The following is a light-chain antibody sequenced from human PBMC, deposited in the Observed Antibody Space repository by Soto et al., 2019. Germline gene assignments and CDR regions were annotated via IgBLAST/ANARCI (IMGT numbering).Light chain of an antibody. CDR2: EVT. Sequence: QSALTQHPSASGSPGQSVTISCTGTSSDVGGYNYVSWYQQHPGKAPKLIIYEVTKRPSGVPDRFSGSKSGNTASLTVSGLQAEDEADYYCSSHAGIINVVFGGGTQLTVL. CDR1: SSDVGGYNY. V-gene: IGLV2-8*01. CDR3: SSHAGIINVV. J-gene: IGLJ3*02.